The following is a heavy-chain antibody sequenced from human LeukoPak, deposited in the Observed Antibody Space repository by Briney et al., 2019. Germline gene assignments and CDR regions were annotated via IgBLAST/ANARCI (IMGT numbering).Heavy chain of an antibody. Sequence: SETLSLTCTVSGGSISSGSYYWSCIRQPAGKGLEWIGRIYTSGSTNYNPSLKSRVTISVDTSKNQFSLKLSSVTAADTAVYYCARTPYDFWSGYLLYYMDVWGKGTTVTVSS. V-gene: IGHV4-61*02. CDR1: GGSISSGSYY. CDR3: ARTPYDFWSGYLLYYMDV. CDR2: IYTSGST. J-gene: IGHJ6*03. D-gene: IGHD3-3*01.